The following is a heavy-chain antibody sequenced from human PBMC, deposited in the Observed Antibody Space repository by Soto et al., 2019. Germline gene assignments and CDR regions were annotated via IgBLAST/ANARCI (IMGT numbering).Heavy chain of an antibody. Sequence: ASVKVSCKVSGNTLTELSMHWVRQGPGKGLEWMGGFDTEDGETIYAQKFQGRVTMTDDKSKAPAYLDLSRVRSEATAVYYWFDCWGQGTLVTVSS. CDR1: GNTLTELS. V-gene: IGHV1-24*01. CDR3: FDC. CDR2: FDTEDGET. J-gene: IGHJ5*01.